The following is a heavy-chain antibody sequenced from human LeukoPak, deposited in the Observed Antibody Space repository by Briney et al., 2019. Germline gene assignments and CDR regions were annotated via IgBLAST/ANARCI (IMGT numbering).Heavy chain of an antibody. CDR2: ISSSSSYI. CDR1: GFTFSSHG. CDR3: ASLGGSTNYYDSSEGGAFDI. Sequence: GGSLRLSCVASGFTFSSHGMNWVRQAPGKGLEWVSSISSSSSYIYYADSVKGRFTISRDNAKNSLYLQMNSLRAEDTAVYYCASLGGSTNYYDSSEGGAFDIWGQGTMVTVSS. D-gene: IGHD3-22*01. V-gene: IGHV3-21*01. J-gene: IGHJ3*02.